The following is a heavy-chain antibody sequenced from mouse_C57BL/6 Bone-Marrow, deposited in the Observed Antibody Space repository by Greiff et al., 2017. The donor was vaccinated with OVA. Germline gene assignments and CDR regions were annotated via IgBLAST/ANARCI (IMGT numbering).Heavy chain of an antibody. CDR1: GYTFTSYW. CDR2: IDPSDSYT. CDR3: ARRGLRGSSYLDY. Sequence: VQLQQPGAELVKPGASVKLSCKASGYTFTSYWMQWVKQRPGQGLEWIGEIDPSDSYTNYNQKFKGKATLTVDTSSSTAYMQLSSLTSEDSAVLYCARRGLRGSSYLDYWGQGTTLTVSS. D-gene: IGHD1-1*01. J-gene: IGHJ2*01. V-gene: IGHV1-50*01.